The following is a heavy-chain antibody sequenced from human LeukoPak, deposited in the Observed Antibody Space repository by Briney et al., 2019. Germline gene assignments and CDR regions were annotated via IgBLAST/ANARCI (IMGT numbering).Heavy chain of an antibody. J-gene: IGHJ4*02. CDR2: INQDGNEN. Sequence: GGSLRLSCAASGFTFRAYWMSWVRQAPGKGLEWVANINQDGNENYCVDSVKGRFTISRDNAEKSLFLQMDSLRVEDTAVYYCARTRYRSKNFDYWGQGTLVTVSS. CDR1: GFTFRAYW. V-gene: IGHV3-7*01. D-gene: IGHD6-13*01. CDR3: ARTRYRSKNFDY.